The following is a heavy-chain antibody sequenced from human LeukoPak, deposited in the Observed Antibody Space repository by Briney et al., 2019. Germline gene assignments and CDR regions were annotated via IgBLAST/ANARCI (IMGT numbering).Heavy chain of an antibody. CDR2: ISSYNGNT. CDR3: ARAPVNMVRGVSYYYYAMDV. D-gene: IGHD3-10*01. Sequence: ASVKVSCKASGYTFTSSYISWVRQAPGQGREWMGSISSYNGNTNYAQNLQGRVTMSADTSTSTAYMELRSLRSDDTAVCYCARAPVNMVRGVSYYYYAMDVWGKGTTVTVSS. J-gene: IGHJ6*04. V-gene: IGHV1-18*04. CDR1: GYTFTSSY.